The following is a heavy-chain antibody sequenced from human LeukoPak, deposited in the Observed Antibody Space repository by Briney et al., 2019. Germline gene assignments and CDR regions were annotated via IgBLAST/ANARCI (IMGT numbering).Heavy chain of an antibody. CDR2: ISYDGSNK. D-gene: IGHD5-18*01. J-gene: IGHJ4*02. V-gene: IGHV3-30*18. Sequence: PGRSLRLSCAASGFTFSSYGMHWVRQAPGKGLEWVAVISYDGSNKYYADSVKGRFTISRDNSKNTLYLQMNSLRAEDTAVYYCAKKYSYAYFDYWGQGTLVTVSS. CDR3: AKKYSYAYFDY. CDR1: GFTFSSYG.